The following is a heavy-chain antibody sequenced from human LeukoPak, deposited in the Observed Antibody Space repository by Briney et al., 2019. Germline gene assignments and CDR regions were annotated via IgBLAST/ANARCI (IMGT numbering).Heavy chain of an antibody. CDR3: AGGIRVRYFDWINRNHWFDP. CDR2: IYYSGST. V-gene: IGHV4-39*07. Sequence: SETLSLTCTVSGGSISSSSYYWGWIRQPPGKGLEWIGSIYYSGSTYYNPSLKSRVTISVDTSKNQFSLKLSSVTAADTAVYYCAGGIRVRYFDWINRNHWFDPWGQGTLVTVSS. CDR1: GGSISSSSYY. D-gene: IGHD3-9*01. J-gene: IGHJ5*02.